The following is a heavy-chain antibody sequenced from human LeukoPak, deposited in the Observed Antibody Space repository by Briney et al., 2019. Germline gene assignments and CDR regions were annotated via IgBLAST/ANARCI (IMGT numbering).Heavy chain of an antibody. V-gene: IGHV4-30-4*08. CDR1: GGSISSGDSY. CDR2: IYYSRSP. Sequence: PSETLSLTCTVSGGSISSGDSYWSWIRQPPGEGLECIGYIYYSRSPFYNPSLKSRVTISVDTSKNHFSLNLSSVTAADTAVYYCARGNNPYYFDYWGQGTLVTVSS. J-gene: IGHJ4*02. D-gene: IGHD2/OR15-2a*01. CDR3: ARGNNPYYFDY.